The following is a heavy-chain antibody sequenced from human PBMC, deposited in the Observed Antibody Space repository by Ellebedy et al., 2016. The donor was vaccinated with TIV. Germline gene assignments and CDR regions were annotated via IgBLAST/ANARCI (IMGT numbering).Heavy chain of an antibody. J-gene: IGHJ3*02. CDR2: ISGSGGST. D-gene: IGHD3-22*01. CDR3: AKWVTMMPRRGAFDI. V-gene: IGHV3-23*01. Sequence: GGSLRLXXAASGFTFSSYAMSWVRQAPGKGLEWVSAISGSGGSTYYADSVKGRFTISRDNSKNTLYLQMNSLRAEDTAVYYCAKWVTMMPRRGAFDIWGQGTMVTVSS. CDR1: GFTFSSYA.